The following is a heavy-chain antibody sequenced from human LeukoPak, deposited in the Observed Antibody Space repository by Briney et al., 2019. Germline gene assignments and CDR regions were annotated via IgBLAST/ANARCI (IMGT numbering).Heavy chain of an antibody. CDR2: ISHSGST. D-gene: IGHD4-23*01. V-gene: IGHV4-34*01. Sequence: SETLSLTCAVYGGSFSGYYWSWIRQPPGKGLEWIGEISHSGSTNYSPSLKSRVTISVDTSKNQFSLKLSSVTAADTAVYYCARGLVSYGGNRHFDYWGQGTLVTVSS. J-gene: IGHJ4*02. CDR3: ARGLVSYGGNRHFDY. CDR1: GGSFSGYY.